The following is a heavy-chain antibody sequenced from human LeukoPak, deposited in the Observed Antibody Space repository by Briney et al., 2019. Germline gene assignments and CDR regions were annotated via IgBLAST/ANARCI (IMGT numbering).Heavy chain of an antibody. CDR2: MNQDGSAK. CDR3: ARDGVPGGRDV. D-gene: IGHD3-16*01. J-gene: IGHJ6*02. CDR1: GFKFSDSW. V-gene: IGHV3-7*01. Sequence: PGGSLRLSCAASGFKFSDSWMSWVRQAPGKGLEWVANMNQDGSAKGYVDSVKGRFTISRDNAKNSLYLQMNSLRVEDTAVYYCARDGVPGGRDVWGQGTTVTVS.